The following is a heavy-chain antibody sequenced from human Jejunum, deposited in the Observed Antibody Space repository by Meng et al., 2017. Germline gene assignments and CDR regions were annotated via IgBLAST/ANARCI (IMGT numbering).Heavy chain of an antibody. CDR1: GFSINSNYY. CDR3: GRASVWSSGGY. D-gene: IGHD3-16*01. J-gene: IGHJ4*02. Sequence: GSLRLSCTVSGFSINSNYYWGWIRQPPGKGLEWIANFHHSESTNYNPSLKSRVTISVDTSKNQFSLNLNSVTAADTAVYYCGRASVWSSGGYWGQGTLVTVSS. CDR2: FHHSEST. V-gene: IGHV4-38-2*02.